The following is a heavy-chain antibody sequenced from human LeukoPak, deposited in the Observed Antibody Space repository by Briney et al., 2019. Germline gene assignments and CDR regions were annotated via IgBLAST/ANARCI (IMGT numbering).Heavy chain of an antibody. D-gene: IGHD2-15*01. J-gene: IGHJ6*03. V-gene: IGHV4-59*01. CDR2: IYYSGST. Sequence: SETLSLTCTVSGGSISSYYWSWIRQPPGKGLEWIVYIYYSGSTNYNPSLKSRVTISVDTSKNQFSLKLSSVTAADTAVYYCARTGYCSGGSCYNYYYYMDVWGKGTTVTVSS. CDR3: ARTGYCSGGSCYNYYYYMDV. CDR1: GGSISSYY.